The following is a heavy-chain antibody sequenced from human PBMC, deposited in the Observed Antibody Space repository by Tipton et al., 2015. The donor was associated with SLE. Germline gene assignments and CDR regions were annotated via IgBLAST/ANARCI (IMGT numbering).Heavy chain of an antibody. V-gene: IGHV3-23*01. CDR3: AKAIAVAGPFDF. D-gene: IGHD6-19*01. Sequence: SLRLSCAASGFTFYRSAMTRVRQAPGKGLEWVSGISGTGDSIYYADSVKGRFTISRDNSKNTLYLQMNALRAEDTAVYYCAKAIAVAGPFDFWGQGTLVTVSS. CDR1: GFTFYRSA. CDR2: ISGTGDSI. J-gene: IGHJ4*02.